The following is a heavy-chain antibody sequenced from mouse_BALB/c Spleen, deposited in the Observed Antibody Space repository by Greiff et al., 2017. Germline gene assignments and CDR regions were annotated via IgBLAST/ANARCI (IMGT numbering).Heavy chain of an antibody. J-gene: IGHJ4*01. V-gene: IGHV3-2*02. CDR1: GYSITSDYA. Sequence: EVQLQQSGPGLVKPSQSLSLTCTVTGYSITSDYAWNWIRQFPGNKLEWMGYISYSGSTSYNPSLKSRISITRDTSKNQFFLQLNSVTTEDTATYYCTTVVEYAMDYWGQGTSVTVSS. CDR2: ISYSGST. CDR3: TTVVEYAMDY. D-gene: IGHD1-1*01.